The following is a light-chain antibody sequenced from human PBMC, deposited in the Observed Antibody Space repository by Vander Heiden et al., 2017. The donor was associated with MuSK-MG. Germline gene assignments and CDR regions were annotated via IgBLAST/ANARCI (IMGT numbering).Light chain of an antibody. V-gene: IGLV2-14*03. CDR1: SSDVGAYNV. Sequence: QSALTQPASVSGSPGQSITISCTGTSSDVGAYNVVSWYQQHPGKAPKLRIYDVSNRPSGVSNRFSGSKSGNTASLTISGLQAEDEADYYCNSYTTSGHVIFGGGTKLTVL. CDR3: NSYTTSGHVI. J-gene: IGLJ2*01. CDR2: DVS.